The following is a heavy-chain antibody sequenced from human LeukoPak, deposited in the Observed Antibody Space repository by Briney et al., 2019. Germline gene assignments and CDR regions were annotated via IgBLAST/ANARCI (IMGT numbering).Heavy chain of an antibody. V-gene: IGHV3-30-3*01. Sequence: GRSLRLSCAASGFTFSSYAMHWVRQAPGKGLEWVAVISYDGSNKYYADSVKGRFTISRDNSKNTLYLQMNSLRAEDTAVYYCARDGDCSSTSCYTNFDYWGQGTLVTVSS. CDR2: ISYDGSNK. CDR3: ARDGDCSSTSCYTNFDY. J-gene: IGHJ4*02. D-gene: IGHD2-2*02. CDR1: GFTFSSYA.